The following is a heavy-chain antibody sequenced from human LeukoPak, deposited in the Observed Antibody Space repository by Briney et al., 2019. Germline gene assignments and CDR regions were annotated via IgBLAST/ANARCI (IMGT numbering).Heavy chain of an antibody. CDR3: ARGLLY. J-gene: IGHJ4*02. CDR2: INHSGST. CDR1: GGSFSGYY. Sequence: SETLSLTCAVYGGSFSGYYWSWIRQPPGKGLEWIGEINHSGSTNYNPSLKSRVTISVDTSKNQFSLKLSSVTAADTAVYYCARGLLYWGQGTLVTVFS. V-gene: IGHV4-34*01.